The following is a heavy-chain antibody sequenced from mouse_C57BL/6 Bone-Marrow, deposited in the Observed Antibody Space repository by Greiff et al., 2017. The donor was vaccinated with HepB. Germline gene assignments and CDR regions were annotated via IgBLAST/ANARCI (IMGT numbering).Heavy chain of an antibody. Sequence: QVQLQQPGAELVKPGASVKVSCKASGYTFTSYWMHWVKQRPGQGLEWIGRIHPSASDTNYNQKFKGKATLTVDKSSSTAYMQLSSLTSEDSAVYYCAISLYYYGSSSPFDYWGQGTTLTVSS. CDR2: IHPSASDT. CDR3: AISLYYYGSSSPFDY. D-gene: IGHD1-1*01. CDR1: GYTFTSYW. V-gene: IGHV1-74*01. J-gene: IGHJ2*01.